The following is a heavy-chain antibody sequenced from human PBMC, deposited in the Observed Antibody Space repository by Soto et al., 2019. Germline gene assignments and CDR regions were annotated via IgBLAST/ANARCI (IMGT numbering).Heavy chain of an antibody. CDR3: AGGTSRYSSSWYVYYYYGMDV. V-gene: IGHV3-30-3*01. D-gene: IGHD6-13*01. CDR1: GFTFSSYA. CDR2: ISYDGSNK. J-gene: IGHJ6*02. Sequence: GGSLRLSCAASGFTFSSYAMHWVRQAPGKGLEWVAVISYDGSNKYYADSVKGRFTISRDNSKNTLYLQMNSLRAEDTAVYYCAGGTSRYSSSWYVYYYYGMDVWGQGTTVTVSS.